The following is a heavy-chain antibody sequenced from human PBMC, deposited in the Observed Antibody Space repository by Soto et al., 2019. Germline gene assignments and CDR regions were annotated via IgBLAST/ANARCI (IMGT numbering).Heavy chain of an antibody. D-gene: IGHD6-13*01. V-gene: IGHV4-59*01. CDR2: IYYSGST. CDR1: GGSISSYY. J-gene: IGHJ6*02. Sequence: QVQLQESGPGLVKPSETLSLTCTVSGGSISSYYWSWIRQPPGKGLEWIGYIYYSGSTNYNPSLKSRVTISVDTSKNQFFLMLSSVTAADTAVYYCVREANSNWWDGMDVWGQGTTVTVSS. CDR3: VREANSNWWDGMDV.